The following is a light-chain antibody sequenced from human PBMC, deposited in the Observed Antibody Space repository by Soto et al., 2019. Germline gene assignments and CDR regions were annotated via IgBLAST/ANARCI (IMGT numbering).Light chain of an antibody. CDR2: GAS. J-gene: IGKJ4*01. Sequence: EIVMTHSPATLSVSPGESATLSCRASQSVRNNLAWYQQKPGQAPRLLIYGASNRATGIPARFSGSGSGTEFTLTISSLQSEDIAIYYCQQHDNWPPVTFGGGTNVEIK. CDR1: QSVRNN. V-gene: IGKV3-15*01. CDR3: QQHDNWPPVT.